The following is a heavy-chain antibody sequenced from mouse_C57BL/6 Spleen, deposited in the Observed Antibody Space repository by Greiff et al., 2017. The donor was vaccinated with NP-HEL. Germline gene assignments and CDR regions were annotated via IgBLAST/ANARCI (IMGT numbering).Heavy chain of an antibody. D-gene: IGHD1-1*01. J-gene: IGHJ4*01. CDR3: AREGTTVVGAMDY. Sequence: QVQLQQSGAELMKPGASVKLSCKATGYTFTGYWIEWVKQRPGHGLEWIGEILPGRGSTNYNEKLKGKATFTADTSSNTAYMQLSSLTTEDSASYYCAREGTTVVGAMDYWGQGTSVTVSS. CDR1: GYTFTGYW. V-gene: IGHV1-9*01. CDR2: ILPGRGST.